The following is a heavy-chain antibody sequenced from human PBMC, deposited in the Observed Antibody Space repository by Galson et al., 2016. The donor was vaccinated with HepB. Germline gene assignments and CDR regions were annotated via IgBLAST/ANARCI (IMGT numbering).Heavy chain of an antibody. Sequence: SVKVSCKASGGTFSSDALSWVRRAPGQGLEWLGGIIPIFGTANYAQKFQDRVTITADESTTTVYMELSSLRSEDTAIYYCASDVVEYFQHWGQGTLVTVSS. V-gene: IGHV1-69*13. J-gene: IGHJ1*01. CDR3: ASDVVEYFQH. CDR2: IIPIFGTA. CDR1: GGTFSSDA.